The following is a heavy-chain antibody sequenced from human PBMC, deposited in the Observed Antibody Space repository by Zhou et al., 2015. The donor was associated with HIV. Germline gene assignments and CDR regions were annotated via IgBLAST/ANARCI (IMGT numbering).Heavy chain of an antibody. CDR2: IIPIFGTA. CDR3: ARRYSSGWREAYYFDY. V-gene: IGHV1-69*01. Sequence: QVQLVQSGAEVKKPGSSVKVSCEASGGTFSSYAISWVRQAPGQGLEWMGGIIPIFGTANYAQKFQGRVTITADESTSTAYMELSSLRSEDTAVYYCARRYSSGWREAYYFDYWGQGTLVTVSS. D-gene: IGHD6-19*01. CDR1: GGTFSSYA. J-gene: IGHJ4*02.